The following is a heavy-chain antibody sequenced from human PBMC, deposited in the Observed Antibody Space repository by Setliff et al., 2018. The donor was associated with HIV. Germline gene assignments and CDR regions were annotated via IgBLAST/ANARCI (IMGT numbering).Heavy chain of an antibody. V-gene: IGHV3-23*05. CDR1: TFSVSEYA. D-gene: IGHD3-22*01. CDR2: VSNTGRRT. J-gene: IGHJ6*02. CDR3: ARSFPYYYESGGVYAMDV. Sequence: LRLSCAASTFSVSEYAMSWVRQAPGKGLEWVSAVSNTGRRTFYADSVKGRFTISKDNFENVVYLQMSSLRVEDTALYFCARSFPYYYESGGVYAMDVWGLGATVTVSS.